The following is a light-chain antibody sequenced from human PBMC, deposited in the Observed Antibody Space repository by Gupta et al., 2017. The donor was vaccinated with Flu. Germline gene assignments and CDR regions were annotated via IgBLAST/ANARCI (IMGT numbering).Light chain of an antibody. V-gene: IGKV3-11*01. CDR3: QQRNNRHPSLS. J-gene: IGKJ4*01. Sequence: IVLTQSPATLSLPPGESATLSCRASQSVGSYIAWYQQKPGQAPRLLMFDASNRAKGSTASFSGSGVGTDVILTIISREPEDYEVYYCQQRNNRHPSLSFGRGTKVDIK. CDR1: QSVGSY. CDR2: DAS.